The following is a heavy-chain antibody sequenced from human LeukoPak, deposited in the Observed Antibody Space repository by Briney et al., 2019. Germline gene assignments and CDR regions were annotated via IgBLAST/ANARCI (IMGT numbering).Heavy chain of an antibody. D-gene: IGHD6-6*01. J-gene: IGHJ4*02. CDR1: GGSISSSSYY. CDR3: ARILWYSSSSRSIFDY. CDR2: IYYSGST. Sequence: PSETLSLTCTVSGGSISSSSYYWGWIRQPPGKGLEWIGSIYYSGSTYYNPSLKSRVTISVDTSKNQFSLKLSSVTAADTAVYYCARILWYSSSSRSIFDYWGQGTLVTVSS. V-gene: IGHV4-39*07.